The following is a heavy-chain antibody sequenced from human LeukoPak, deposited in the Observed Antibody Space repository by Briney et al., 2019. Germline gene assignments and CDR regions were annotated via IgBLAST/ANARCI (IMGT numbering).Heavy chain of an antibody. J-gene: IGHJ6*03. CDR3: ARVVYGSGSYYPYYYMDV. V-gene: IGHV1-8*01. CDR1: GYTFTSYD. Sequence: ASVKVSCKASGYTFTSYDINWVRQATGQGLEWMGWMNPNSGNTGYAQKFQGGVTMTRNTSISTAYMELSSLRSEDTAVYYCARVVYGSGSYYPYYYMDVWGKGTTVTISS. CDR2: MNPNSGNT. D-gene: IGHD3-10*01.